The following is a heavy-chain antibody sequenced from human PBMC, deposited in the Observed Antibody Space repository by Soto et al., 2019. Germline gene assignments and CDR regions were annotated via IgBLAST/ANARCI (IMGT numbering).Heavy chain of an antibody. CDR3: AHSEGDDYVWGSYKDAFDI. CDR1: GFSLNTTAVG. CDR2: IYWDNDK. D-gene: IGHD3-16*01. V-gene: IGHV2-5*02. Sequence: SGPTLVNPTQTLTLTCTFSGFSLNTTAVGVSWIRQPPGKALEWLALIYWDNDKRYNPSLKTRLTITKDTSKNQVVLKMTNMDPVDTATYFCAHSEGDDYVWGSYKDAFDIWGQGTMVTV. J-gene: IGHJ3*02.